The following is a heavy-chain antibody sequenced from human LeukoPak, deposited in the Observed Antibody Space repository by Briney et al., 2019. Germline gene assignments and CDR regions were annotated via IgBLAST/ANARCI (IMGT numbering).Heavy chain of an antibody. Sequence: ASVKVSCKASGYTFTSYAMHWVRRAPGQRLEWMGWINAGNGNTKYSQKFQGRVTITRNTSASTAYMELSSLRSEDTAVYYCARDPHYSSSRYFDYYYYYGMDVWGQGTTVTVSS. CDR3: ARDPHYSSSRYFDYYYYYGMDV. D-gene: IGHD6-13*01. CDR1: GYTFTSYA. V-gene: IGHV1-3*01. J-gene: IGHJ6*02. CDR2: INAGNGNT.